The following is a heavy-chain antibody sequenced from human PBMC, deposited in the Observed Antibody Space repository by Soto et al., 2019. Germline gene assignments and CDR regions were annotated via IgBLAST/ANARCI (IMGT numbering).Heavy chain of an antibody. Sequence: PGGSLRLSCAASGFTFSSYAMSWARQAPGKGLEWVSAISGSGGSTYYADSVKGRFTISRDNSKNTLYLQMNSLRAEDTAVYYCAKGAVVTPGYYYYYGMDVWGQGTTVTVSS. J-gene: IGHJ6*02. D-gene: IGHD2-21*02. CDR1: GFTFSSYA. CDR2: ISGSGGST. CDR3: AKGAVVTPGYYYYYGMDV. V-gene: IGHV3-23*01.